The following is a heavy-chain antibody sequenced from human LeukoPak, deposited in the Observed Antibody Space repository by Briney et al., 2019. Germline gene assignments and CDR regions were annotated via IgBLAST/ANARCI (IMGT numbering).Heavy chain of an antibody. J-gene: IGHJ4*02. V-gene: IGHV4-59*01. CDR1: GGSISSYY. CDR3: AREESYYFDY. CDR2: IYYSGST. Sequence: SETLSLTCTVSGGSISSYYWSWIRQPPGKGLEGIGYIYYSGSTNYNPSLKSRVTISVDTSKNQFSLKLSSVTAADTAVYYCAREESYYFDYWGQGTLVTVSS.